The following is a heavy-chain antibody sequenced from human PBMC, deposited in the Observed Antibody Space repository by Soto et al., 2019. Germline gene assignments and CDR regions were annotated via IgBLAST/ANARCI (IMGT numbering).Heavy chain of an antibody. CDR2: IIPILGIA. CDR1: GGTFSSYT. V-gene: IGHV1-69*02. J-gene: IGHJ1*01. CDR3: ARVGAGSSRTSEYFQH. D-gene: IGHD6-13*01. Sequence: SVKVSCKASGGTFSSYTISWVRQAPGQGLEWMGRIIPILGIANYAQKFQGRVTITADKSTSTAYMELSSLRSEDTAVYYCARVGAGSSRTSEYFQHWGQGTLVTVSS.